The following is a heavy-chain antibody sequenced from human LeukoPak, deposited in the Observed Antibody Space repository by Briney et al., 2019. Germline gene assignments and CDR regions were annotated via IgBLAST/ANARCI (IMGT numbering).Heavy chain of an antibody. V-gene: IGHV4-4*02. J-gene: IGHJ3*02. Sequence: SGTLSLTCAVSGASISSGNWWSWVRRPPGKGLEWIGEIYHSGISNYNPSLKSRVTISVHKSKNQVSLRLNSVTAADSAVYYCAREGYYYGSSGSHDAFDIWGQGTMVTVSS. CDR2: IYHSGIS. D-gene: IGHD3-22*01. CDR3: AREGYYYGSSGSHDAFDI. CDR1: GASISSGNW.